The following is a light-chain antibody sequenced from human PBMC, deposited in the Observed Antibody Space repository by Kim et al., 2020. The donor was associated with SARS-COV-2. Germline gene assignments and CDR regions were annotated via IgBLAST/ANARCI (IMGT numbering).Light chain of an antibody. CDR3: TSYTSSNTLV. CDR2: DVS. J-gene: IGLJ1*01. CDR1: SSDVGGYNS. Sequence: QSALTQPASVSGSPGQSITISCTGTSSDVGGYNSVSWYQQHPGKAPKLTIYDVSNRPSGVSNRFSGSKSGNTASLTISGLQAEDEADYYCTSYTSSNTLVFATGTKVTVL. V-gene: IGLV2-14*03.